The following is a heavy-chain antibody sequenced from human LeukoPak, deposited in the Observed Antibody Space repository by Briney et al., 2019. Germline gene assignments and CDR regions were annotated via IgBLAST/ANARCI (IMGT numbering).Heavy chain of an antibody. CDR1: GFTVSSNY. V-gene: IGHV3-53*01. J-gene: IGHJ5*02. D-gene: IGHD6-19*01. Sequence: GGSLRLSCAASGFTVSSNYMNWVRQAPGKGLEWVSLIYGGGSTYYADSVKGRFTISRDNSKNTLYLQMNSLRAEDTALYYCAKEGYSSGWSWFDPWGQGTLVTVSS. CDR3: AKEGYSSGWSWFDP. CDR2: IYGGGST.